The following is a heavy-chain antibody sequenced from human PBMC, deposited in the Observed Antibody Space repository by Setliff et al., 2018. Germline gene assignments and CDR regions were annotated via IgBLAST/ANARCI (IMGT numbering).Heavy chain of an antibody. D-gene: IGHD2-21*02. CDR3: AGDSEVGVTASNYHYYGMDV. V-gene: IGHV1-69*13. CDR2: IIPIFGTA. J-gene: IGHJ6*02. CDR1: GGTFRSHA. Sequence: ASVQVPRKASGGTFRSHAISWVRQAPGQGLEWMGGIIPIFGTANYAQKPQGRVTITADDTTSTAYMELSSLKSEHTAVYDCAGDSEVGVTASNYHYYGMDVWGQGTTVTVSS.